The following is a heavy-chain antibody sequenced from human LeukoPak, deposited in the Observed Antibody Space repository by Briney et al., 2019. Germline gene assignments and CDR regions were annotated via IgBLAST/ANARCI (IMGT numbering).Heavy chain of an antibody. Sequence: SETLSLTCAVSGGSISSYYWSWIRQPPGKGLEWIGYIYYSGSTNYNPSLKSRVTISVDTSKNQFSLKLSSVTAADTAVYYCARTVVAYPMDVWGKGTTVTVSS. V-gene: IGHV4-59*01. J-gene: IGHJ6*04. CDR3: ARTVVAYPMDV. CDR2: IYYSGST. CDR1: GGSISSYY. D-gene: IGHD2-15*01.